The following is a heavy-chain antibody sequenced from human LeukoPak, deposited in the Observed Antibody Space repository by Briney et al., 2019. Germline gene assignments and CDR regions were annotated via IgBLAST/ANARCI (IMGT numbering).Heavy chain of an antibody. J-gene: IGHJ3*02. CDR3: ARGRRDGYNLVRAFDI. CDR2: INHSGST. V-gene: IGHV4-34*01. D-gene: IGHD5-24*01. CDR1: GGSFSGYY. Sequence: SETLSLTCAVYGGSFSGYYWSWIRQPPGKGLEWIGEINHSGSTNYSPSLKSRVTISVDTSKNQFSLKLSSVTAADTAVYYCARGRRDGYNLVRAFDIWGQGTTVTVSS.